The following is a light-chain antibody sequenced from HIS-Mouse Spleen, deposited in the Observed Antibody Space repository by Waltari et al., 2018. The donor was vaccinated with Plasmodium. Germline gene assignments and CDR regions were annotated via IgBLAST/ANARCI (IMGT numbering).Light chain of an antibody. Sequence: IVLTQSQATLSLSLGERATLSCRATQSVSSYLAWYQQKPGQAPRLLNYDASNRATGIPARFSGSGSGTDFTLTISSLEPEDFAVYYCQQRSNWPRVLTFGGGTKVEIK. CDR1: QSVSSY. CDR3: QQRSNWPRVLT. J-gene: IGKJ4*01. V-gene: IGKV3-11*01. CDR2: DAS.